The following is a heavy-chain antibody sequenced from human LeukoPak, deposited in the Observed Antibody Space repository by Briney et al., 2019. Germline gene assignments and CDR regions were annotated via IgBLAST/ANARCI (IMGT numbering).Heavy chain of an antibody. CDR2: IKQDGSEK. V-gene: IGHV3-7*03. CDR1: GFTCSSYW. Sequence: GGSLRLSCAASGFTCSSYWMSWVRQAPGKGLEWVANIKQDGSEKYYVDSVKGRFTISRDNAKNSLYLQMNSLRAEDTALYYCARARGCSSTSCPDVYYFDYWGQGTLVTVSS. J-gene: IGHJ4*02. CDR3: ARARGCSSTSCPDVYYFDY. D-gene: IGHD2-2*01.